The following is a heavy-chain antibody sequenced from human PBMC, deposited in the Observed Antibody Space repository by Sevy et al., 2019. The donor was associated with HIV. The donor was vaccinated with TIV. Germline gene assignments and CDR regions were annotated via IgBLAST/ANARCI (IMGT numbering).Heavy chain of an antibody. D-gene: IGHD2-2*01. CDR2: ISNDGGNQ. V-gene: IGHV3-30*18. J-gene: IGHJ6*02. Sequence: GGSLRLSCAASGFTFRSYGMHWVRQAPGKGLEWVAVISNDGGNQYYADSVKGRFTISRDNSKNTVYLQMNSLGVEDTAIYYCAKRGGHDTSGYVSYYYYGMDVWGQGTTVTVSS. CDR3: AKRGGHDTSGYVSYYYYGMDV. CDR1: GFTFRSYG.